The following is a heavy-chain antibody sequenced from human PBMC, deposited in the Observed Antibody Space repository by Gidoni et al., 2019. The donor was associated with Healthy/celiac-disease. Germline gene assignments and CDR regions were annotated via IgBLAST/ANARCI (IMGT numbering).Heavy chain of an antibody. CDR1: GFAFSSYA. CDR2: ISYDGSNK. D-gene: IGHD6-13*01. CDR3: ASKGGQQLVDLFDY. Sequence: QVQLVESGGGGVQPGRSLRLPCAAAGFAFSSYAMHWVRQAPGQGLEWVAVISYDGSNKYYADSVKGRFTISRDNSKNTLYLQMNSLRAEDTAVYYCASKGGQQLVDLFDYWGQGTLVTVSS. V-gene: IGHV3-30*04. J-gene: IGHJ4*02.